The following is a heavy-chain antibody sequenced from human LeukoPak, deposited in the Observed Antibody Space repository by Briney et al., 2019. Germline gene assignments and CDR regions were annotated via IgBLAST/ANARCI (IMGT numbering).Heavy chain of an antibody. CDR2: INAGNGNT. Sequence: GASVKVSCKASGYTFTSYAMHWVRQAPGQRLEWMGWINAGNGNTKYSQRFQGRVTITRDTSASTAYMELSSLRSEDTAVYYCARVGTAAGIARGPFDYWGQGTLVTVSS. CDR1: GYTFTSYA. CDR3: ARVGTAAGIARGPFDY. J-gene: IGHJ4*02. D-gene: IGHD6-13*01. V-gene: IGHV1-3*01.